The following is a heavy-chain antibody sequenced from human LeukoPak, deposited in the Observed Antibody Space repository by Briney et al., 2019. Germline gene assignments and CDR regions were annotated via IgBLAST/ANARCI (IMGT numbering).Heavy chain of an antibody. J-gene: IGHJ4*02. D-gene: IGHD4-17*01. CDR1: GGSISSSSYY. CDR2: INHSGST. V-gene: IGHV4-39*07. CDR3: ASLDGDYNQMGY. Sequence: SETLSLTCTVSGGSISSSSYYWSWIRQPPGKGLEWIGEINHSGSTNYNPSLKSRVTISVDTSKNQFSLKLSSVTAADTAVYYCASLDGDYNQMGYWGQGTLVTVSS.